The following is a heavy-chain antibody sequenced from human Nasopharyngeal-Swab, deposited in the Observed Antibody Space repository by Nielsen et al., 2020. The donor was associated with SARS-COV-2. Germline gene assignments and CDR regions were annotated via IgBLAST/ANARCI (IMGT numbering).Heavy chain of an antibody. Sequence: GESLKIPCAASGFTFSSYAMSWVRPAPGKGLGWVSAISGSGGSTYYADSVKGRFTISRDNSKNTLYLQMNSLRAEDTAVYYCAKALGSSGYYFFDYWGQGTLVTVSS. CDR1: GFTFSSYA. CDR2: ISGSGGST. CDR3: AKALGSSGYYFFDY. J-gene: IGHJ4*02. V-gene: IGHV3-23*01. D-gene: IGHD3-22*01.